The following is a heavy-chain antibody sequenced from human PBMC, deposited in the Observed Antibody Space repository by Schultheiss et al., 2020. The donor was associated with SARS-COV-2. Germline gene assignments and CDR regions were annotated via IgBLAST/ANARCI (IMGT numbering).Heavy chain of an antibody. CDR3: AREWTAAPFDY. J-gene: IGHJ4*02. V-gene: IGHV4-39*07. CDR1: GGSISSGGYY. CDR2: INHSGST. Sequence: SETLSLTCTVSGGSISSGGYYWSWIRQPPGKGLEWIGEINHSGSTNYNPSLKSRVTISVDTSKNQFSLKLSSVTAADTAVYYCAREWTAAPFDYWGQGTLVTVSS. D-gene: IGHD2-2*01.